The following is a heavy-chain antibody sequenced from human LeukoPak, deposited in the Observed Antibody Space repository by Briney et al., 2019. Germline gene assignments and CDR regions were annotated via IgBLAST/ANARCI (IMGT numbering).Heavy chain of an antibody. CDR1: GFTFSSYW. D-gene: IGHD3-3*01. Sequence: GGSLRLSCAASGFTFSSYWMSWVRQAPGKGLEWVANIKQDGSEKCYVDSVKGRFTISRDNAKNSLYLQMNSLRAEDTAVYYCARDLADFWSGYYTDYWGQGTLVTVSS. CDR2: IKQDGSEK. V-gene: IGHV3-7*01. CDR3: ARDLADFWSGYYTDY. J-gene: IGHJ4*02.